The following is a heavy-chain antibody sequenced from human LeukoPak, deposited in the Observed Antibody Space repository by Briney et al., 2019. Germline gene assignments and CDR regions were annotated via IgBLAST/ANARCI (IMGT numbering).Heavy chain of an antibody. Sequence: PSETLSLTCAMSSGSFRGYYWSWIRQSPGKGLEWIGEMSPSGSTKYNPSLKSRVSISEDTSKNLLFLKLTSVTAADTAEYFCARVRHDPLEYYYYIDVWGTGTTVAV. CDR1: SGSFRGYY. J-gene: IGHJ6*03. CDR3: ARVRHDPLEYYYYIDV. CDR2: MSPSGST. D-gene: IGHD3-3*01. V-gene: IGHV4-34*01.